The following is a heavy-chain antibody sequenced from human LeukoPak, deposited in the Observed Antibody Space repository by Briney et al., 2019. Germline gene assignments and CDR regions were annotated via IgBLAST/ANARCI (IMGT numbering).Heavy chain of an antibody. D-gene: IGHD3-10*01. J-gene: IGHJ3*02. CDR2: IYYSGST. Sequence: SETLSLTCTVSGYSISSGYYWGWIRQPPGKGLEWIGSIYYSGSTYYNPSLKSRVTISVDTSKNQFSLKLSSVTAADTAVYYCARQSRDDAFDIWGQGTMVTVSS. CDR1: GYSISSGYY. V-gene: IGHV4-38-2*02. CDR3: ARQSRDDAFDI.